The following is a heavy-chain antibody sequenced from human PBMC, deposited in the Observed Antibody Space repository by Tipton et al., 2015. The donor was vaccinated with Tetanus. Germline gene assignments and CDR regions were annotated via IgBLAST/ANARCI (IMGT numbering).Heavy chain of an antibody. J-gene: IGHJ4*02. D-gene: IGHD1-26*01. V-gene: IGHV4-59*11. Sequence: TLSLTCTVSGGSTDSHYWSWIRQPPGRGLEWIGYIYYSGSTSYNRSLRKRLNISIDTSKNQFFLELRSTTPEDTAVYYCATARRFPARERGGGSSQVGSGQFGFWGQGSPVTVSS. CDR2: IYYSGST. CDR3: ATARRFPARERGGGSSQVGSGQFGF. CDR1: GGSTDSHY.